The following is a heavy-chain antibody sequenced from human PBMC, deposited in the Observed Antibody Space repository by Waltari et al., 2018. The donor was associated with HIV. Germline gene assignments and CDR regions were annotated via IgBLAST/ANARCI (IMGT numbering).Heavy chain of an antibody. CDR1: GGTFRSYV. J-gene: IGHJ3*02. CDR2: KFPSFGTA. D-gene: IGHD3-10*01. V-gene: IGHV1-69*01. CDR3: ARPRGTMVRVVIPDAFDI. Sequence: QVQLVQSGAEVKKPGSSVKVSCMASGGTFRSYVISWVRQAPGQGLEWMGGKFPSFGTANYAQKFQSRITSTADESTSTAYMELGSLCSEDTAVHYCARPRGTMVRVVIPDAFDIWGQGTMVTVSS.